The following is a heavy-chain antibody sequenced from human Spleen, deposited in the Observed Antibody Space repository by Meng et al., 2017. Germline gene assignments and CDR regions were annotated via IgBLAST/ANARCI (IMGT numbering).Heavy chain of an antibody. CDR2: FVNYVDT. CDR3: ASGTPGRSYCDY. D-gene: IGHD2-15*01. Sequence: QVQLVQSGAEVKKPGASVRVSCEASGYTFASYGISWLRQAPGQGLEWMGWFVNYVDTYPAPKFQGRVTMTTDTHTNTAFMELRSLTSDDTAVYYCASGTPGRSYCDYWGQGTLVTVSS. J-gene: IGHJ4*02. CDR1: GYTFASYG. V-gene: IGHV1-18*01.